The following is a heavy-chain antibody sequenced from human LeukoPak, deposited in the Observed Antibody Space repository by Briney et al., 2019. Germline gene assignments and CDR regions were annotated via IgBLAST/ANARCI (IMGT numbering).Heavy chain of an antibody. CDR2: IWYDGSNK. V-gene: IGHV3-33*08. J-gene: IGHJ4*02. Sequence: GGSLRLSCAASGFTVSSNYMSWVRQAPGKGLEWVAVIWYDGSNKYYADSVKGRFTISRDNSKNTLYLQMNSLRAEDTAVYYCARVNCGGDCYSGFDYWGQGTLSPSPQ. D-gene: IGHD2-21*02. CDR3: ARVNCGGDCYSGFDY. CDR1: GFTVSSNY.